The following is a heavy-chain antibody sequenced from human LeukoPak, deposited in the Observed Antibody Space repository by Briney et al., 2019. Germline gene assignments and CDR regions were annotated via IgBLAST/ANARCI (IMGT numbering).Heavy chain of an antibody. V-gene: IGHV3-30*04. J-gene: IGHJ5*02. D-gene: IGHD7-27*01. CDR3: ARDQPGTYTMSST. CDR1: GFTFVHFS. Sequence: QAGGSLRLSCVASGFTFVHFSMHWVRQAPGKGLEWVAFDSGEQTDKYYADSVKGRFTISRDNSRNTLFLEMNSLRPDDTAVYYCARDQPGTYTMSSTWGQGTLVTVSS. CDR2: DSGEQTDK.